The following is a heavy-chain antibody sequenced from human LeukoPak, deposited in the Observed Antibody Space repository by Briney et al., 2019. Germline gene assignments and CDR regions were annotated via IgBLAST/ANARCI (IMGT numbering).Heavy chain of an antibody. D-gene: IGHD1-1*01. J-gene: IGHJ6*03. Sequence: KPGGSLRLSCAASGFSFSSYAMNWVRQAPGKGLEWVSIIFGNGDTTYYANSVKGRFTISRDNARNSLYLQMNSLRAEDTAVYYCARVVSVAWSERRPGYYYMDVWGKGTTVTVSS. CDR3: ARVVSVAWSERRPGYYYMDV. V-gene: IGHV3-21*06. CDR1: GFSFSSYA. CDR2: IFGNGDTT.